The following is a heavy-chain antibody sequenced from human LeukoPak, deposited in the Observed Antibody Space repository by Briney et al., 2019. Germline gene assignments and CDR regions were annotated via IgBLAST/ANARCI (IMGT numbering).Heavy chain of an antibody. CDR1: GGSIINNY. J-gene: IGHJ6*03. Sequence: PSETLSLTCTVSGGSIINNYWAWIRQPAGNGLEWIGRVHSGGTTNYNPSFRSRVTMSVNTSKNQVSLILSSVTAADTAVYFCARDYAAGYSSGYEHYYYYMDVWGKGTTVTVSS. CDR3: ARDYAAGYSSGYEHYYYYMDV. D-gene: IGHD6-25*01. CDR2: VHSGGTT. V-gene: IGHV4-4*07.